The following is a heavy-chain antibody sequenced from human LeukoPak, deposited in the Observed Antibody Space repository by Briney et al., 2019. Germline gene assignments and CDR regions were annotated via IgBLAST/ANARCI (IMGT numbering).Heavy chain of an antibody. CDR1: GGSISSYY. J-gene: IGHJ2*01. CDR2: TYYSGST. D-gene: IGHD3-3*01. V-gene: IGHV4-59*01. CDR3: ASRGAARPFWNPYWYFDL. Sequence: SETLSLTCTVSGGSISSYYWSWIRQPPGKGLEWIGYTYYSGSTNYNPSLKSRVTISVDTSKNQFSLKLSSVTAADTAVYYCASRGAARPFWNPYWYFDLWGRGTLVTVSS.